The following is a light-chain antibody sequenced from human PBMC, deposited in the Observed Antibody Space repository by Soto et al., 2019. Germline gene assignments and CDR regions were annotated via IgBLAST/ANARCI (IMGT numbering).Light chain of an antibody. CDR2: GAS. CDR1: QSVSSN. V-gene: IGKV3-15*01. J-gene: IGKJ1*01. CDR3: QQYNSRRWT. Sequence: EIVMTQSPAPLSVSPGERATLSCRASQSVSSNLAWYQQKPGQAPRLLIYGASTRATGIPARFSGSGSGTEFTLTISSLQSEDFAVYYCQQYNSRRWTFGQGTKVEIK.